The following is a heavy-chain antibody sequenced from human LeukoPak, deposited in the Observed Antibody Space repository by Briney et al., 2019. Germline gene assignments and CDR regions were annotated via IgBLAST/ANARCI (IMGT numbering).Heavy chain of an antibody. CDR1: GFTFSSYA. CDR3: ARAPNWNYGFLDY. D-gene: IGHD1-7*01. CDR2: ISYDGSNK. Sequence: GGSLRLSCAASGFTFSSYAMHWVRQAPGKGLEWVAVISYDGSNKYCADSVKGRFTISRDNSKNTLYLQMNSLRAEDTAVYYCARAPNWNYGFLDYWGQGTLVTVSS. J-gene: IGHJ4*02. V-gene: IGHV3-30*04.